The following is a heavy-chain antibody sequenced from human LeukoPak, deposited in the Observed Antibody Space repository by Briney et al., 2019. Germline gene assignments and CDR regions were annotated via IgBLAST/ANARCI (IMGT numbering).Heavy chain of an antibody. D-gene: IGHD5-18*01. CDR3: AKGYGESHFDS. Sequence: GGSLRLSCAASGFTFRSYGMHLVRQAASTRVKWVAFIRYDGSIQYYADSVKGRFSISRDNSNNTLYLQMNSLRAEDTAVYFCAKGYGESHFDSWGQGTLVTVAS. CDR2: IRYDGSIQ. J-gene: IGHJ4*02. CDR1: GFTFRSYG. V-gene: IGHV3-30*02.